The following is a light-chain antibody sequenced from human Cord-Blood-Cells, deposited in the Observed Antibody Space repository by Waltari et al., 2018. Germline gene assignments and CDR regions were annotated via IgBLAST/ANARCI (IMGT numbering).Light chain of an antibody. CDR1: QSISSY. CDR3: QQSYSTPYT. CDR2: AAS. V-gene: IGKV1-39*01. J-gene: IGKJ2*01. Sequence: DIQMTQSPSSLSASVGDSVNITCRARQSISSYLNWYQQKPGKAPKLLIYAASSLQSGVPSRFSGSGSGTDFTLTISSLQPEDFATYYCQQSYSTPYTFGQGTKLEIK.